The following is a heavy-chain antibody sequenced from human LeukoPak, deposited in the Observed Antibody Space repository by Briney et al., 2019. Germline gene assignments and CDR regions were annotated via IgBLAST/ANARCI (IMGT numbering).Heavy chain of an antibody. CDR1: GFTFSSYA. V-gene: IGHV3-30*04. CDR3: ARDDYYDSSGYSLDY. Sequence: GGSLRLSCAASGFTFSSYAMSWVRQAPGKGLEWVAVISYDGSNKYYADSVKGRFTISRDNSKNTLYLQMNSLRAEDTAVYYCARDDYYDSSGYSLDYWGQGTLVTVSS. D-gene: IGHD3-22*01. CDR2: ISYDGSNK. J-gene: IGHJ4*02.